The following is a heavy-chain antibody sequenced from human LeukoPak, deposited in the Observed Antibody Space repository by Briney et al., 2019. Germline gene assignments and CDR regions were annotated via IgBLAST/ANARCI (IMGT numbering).Heavy chain of an antibody. CDR1: GGTFSSYA. J-gene: IGHJ4*02. CDR2: IIPIFGTA. Sequence: ASVKVSCKASGGTFSSYAISWVRQAPGQGLEWMGGIIPIFGTANYAQKFQGRVTITTDESTSTAYMELSSLRSEDTAVYYCATFRDYVYYFDYWGQGTLVTVSS. CDR3: ATFRDYVYYFDY. V-gene: IGHV1-69*05. D-gene: IGHD4-17*01.